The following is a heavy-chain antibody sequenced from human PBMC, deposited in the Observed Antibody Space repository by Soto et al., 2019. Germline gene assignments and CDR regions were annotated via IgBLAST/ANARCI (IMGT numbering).Heavy chain of an antibody. V-gene: IGHV4-61*01. CDR1: GGSVSSGSYH. J-gene: IGHJ4*02. CDR2: IYYSGST. Sequence: SETLSLTCTVSGGSVSSGSYHWSWIRQPPGKGLEWIGYIYYSGSTNYNPSLKSRVTISVDTSKNQFSLKLSSVTAADTAVYYCARDGGGYNLFDYWGQGTLVTVSS. CDR3: ARDGGGYNLFDY. D-gene: IGHD5-12*01.